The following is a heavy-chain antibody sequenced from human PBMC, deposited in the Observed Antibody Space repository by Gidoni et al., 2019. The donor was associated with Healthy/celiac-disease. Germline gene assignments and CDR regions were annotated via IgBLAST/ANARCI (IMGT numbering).Heavy chain of an antibody. D-gene: IGHD3-22*01. CDR2: ISYDGSNK. Sequence: AASGCTFSSYGMHWVRQAPGKGLEWVAVISYDGSNKYYADSVKGRFTISRDNSKNTLYLQMNSLRAEDTAVYYCAKDVRSSGDAFDIWGHGTMVTVSS. V-gene: IGHV3-30*18. CDR1: GCTFSSYG. J-gene: IGHJ3*02. CDR3: AKDVRSSGDAFDI.